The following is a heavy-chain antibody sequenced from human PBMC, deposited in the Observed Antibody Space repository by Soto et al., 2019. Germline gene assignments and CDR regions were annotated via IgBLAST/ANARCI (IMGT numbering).Heavy chain of an antibody. V-gene: IGHV4-39*01. D-gene: IGHD3-22*01. CDR2: IYYSGST. Sequence: SETLSLTCTVSGGSISSSSYYWCWIRQPPGKGLEWIGSIYYSGSTYYNPSLKSRVTISVDTSKNQFSLKLSSVTAADTAVYYCARPHIYYYDSSGYYPSDAFDIWGQGTMVTVSS. J-gene: IGHJ3*02. CDR1: GGSISSSSYY. CDR3: ARPHIYYYDSSGYYPSDAFDI.